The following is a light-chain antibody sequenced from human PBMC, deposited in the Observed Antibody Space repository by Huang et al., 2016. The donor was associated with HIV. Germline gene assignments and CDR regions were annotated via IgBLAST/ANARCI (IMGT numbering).Light chain of an antibody. J-gene: IGKJ1*01. Sequence: IRMTQSPSSLYASTGDRVTITCRASQTINNYVAWYQQKPGRAPILLVYGASSLSGGVPSRFSGSGSGTDFTLTINCLQSEDFATYYCQQYFSYPQTFGQGTKVEVK. CDR2: GAS. CDR3: QQYFSYPQT. V-gene: IGKV1-8*01. CDR1: QTINNY.